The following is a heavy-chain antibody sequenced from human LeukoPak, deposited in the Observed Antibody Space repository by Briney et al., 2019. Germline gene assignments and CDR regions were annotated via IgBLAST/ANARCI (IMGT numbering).Heavy chain of an antibody. CDR2: INTGGSTT. V-gene: IGHV3-74*01. D-gene: IGHD5-24*01. CDR1: GFTFSSYW. Sequence: GGSLRLSCAASGFTFSSYWMHWVRQAPGKGLVWVSRINTGGSTTDYADSVKGRFTISRDNAKNTLYLQMNSLRAEDTAVYYCSRGLRGRDDYWGQGILVIVSS. CDR3: SRGLRGRDDY. J-gene: IGHJ4*02.